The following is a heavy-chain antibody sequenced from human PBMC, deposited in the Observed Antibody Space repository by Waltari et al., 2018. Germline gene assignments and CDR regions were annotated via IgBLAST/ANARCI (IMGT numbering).Heavy chain of an antibody. J-gene: IGHJ6*03. D-gene: IGHD6-13*01. CDR2: SSPYNGNT. Sequence: QVQLVQSGAEVTKPGASVKVSCKASGYTFTSYGISWVRQATGQGLEWMGWSSPYNGNTNYAQKLQGRVTMTTDTSTSTAYMELRSLRSDDTAVYYCARVSAAAGGLDYYYYMDVWGKGTTVTVSS. CDR3: ARVSAAAGGLDYYYYMDV. V-gene: IGHV1-18*01. CDR1: GYTFTSYG.